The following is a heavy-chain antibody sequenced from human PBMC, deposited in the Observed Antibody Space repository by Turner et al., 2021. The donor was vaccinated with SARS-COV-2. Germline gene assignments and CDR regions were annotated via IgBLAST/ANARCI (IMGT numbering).Heavy chain of an antibody. CDR3: ARINSGGFDY. CDR1: GGTFSSYP. D-gene: IGHD3-10*01. Sequence: QVQLLQSGAEVKKPGSSVKVSCKASGGTFSSYPIAWVRQAPGQWLEWMERIIPILGIANYAQKFQGRVTITADKSTSTAYMELSSLRSEDTAVYYCARINSGGFDYWGRGTLVTVSS. CDR2: IIPILGIA. V-gene: IGHV1-69*04. J-gene: IGHJ4*02.